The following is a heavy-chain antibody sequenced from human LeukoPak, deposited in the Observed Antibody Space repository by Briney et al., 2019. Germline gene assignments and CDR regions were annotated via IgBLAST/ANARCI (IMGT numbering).Heavy chain of an antibody. J-gene: IGHJ4*02. CDR3: ARRIVATIAQYYFDY. V-gene: IGHV3-11*04. CDR2: ISSSGSTI. CDR1: GFTFSDYY. Sequence: GGSLRLSCAASGFTFSDYYMSWIRQAPGKGLEWVSYISSSGSTIYYADSVKGRFTISRDNAKNSLYLQMNSLRAEDTAVYYCARRIVATIAQYYFDYWGQGTLVTVSP. D-gene: IGHD5-12*01.